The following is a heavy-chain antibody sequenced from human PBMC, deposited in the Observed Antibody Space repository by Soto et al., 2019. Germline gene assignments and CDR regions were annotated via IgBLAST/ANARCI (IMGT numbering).Heavy chain of an antibody. CDR3: ATDPLRAVAGRFDY. D-gene: IGHD3-3*01. V-gene: IGHV3-23*01. CDR2: ISGSGGST. CDR1: GFTFSSYA. J-gene: IGHJ4*02. Sequence: EVQLLESGGGLVQPGGSLRLSCAASGFTFSSYAMSWVRQAPGKGLEWVSAISGSGGSTYYADSVKGRFTISRDNSKNMLYLQMNNLRAEDTPLSLCATDPLRAVAGRFDYWGQGTLVTVSS.